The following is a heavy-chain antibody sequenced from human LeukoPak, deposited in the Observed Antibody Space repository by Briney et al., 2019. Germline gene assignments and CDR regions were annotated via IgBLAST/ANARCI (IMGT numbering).Heavy chain of an antibody. CDR2: IYHSGST. D-gene: IGHD5-18*01. V-gene: IGHV4-38-2*01. Sequence: PSETLSLTCAVSGYSISSGYYWGWIRQPPGKGLEWIGSIYHSGSTYYNPSPKSRVTISVDTSKNQFSLKLSSVTAADTAVYYCARAGYTAIVAFDIWGRGTMVTVSS. J-gene: IGHJ3*02. CDR1: GYSISSGYY. CDR3: ARAGYTAIVAFDI.